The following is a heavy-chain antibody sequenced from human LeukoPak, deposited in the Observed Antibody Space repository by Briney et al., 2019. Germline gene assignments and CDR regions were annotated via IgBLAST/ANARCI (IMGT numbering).Heavy chain of an antibody. D-gene: IGHD5-24*01. Sequence: SSETLSLTCAVYGGSSSGYYWSWIRQPPGKGLEWIGEINHSGSTNYNPSLKSRVTMSVDTSKNQFSLKLSSVTAADTAVYYCARGARAGYNLEPFDYWGQGTLVTVSS. CDR1: GGSSSGYY. J-gene: IGHJ4*02. CDR3: ARGARAGYNLEPFDY. CDR2: INHSGST. V-gene: IGHV4-34*01.